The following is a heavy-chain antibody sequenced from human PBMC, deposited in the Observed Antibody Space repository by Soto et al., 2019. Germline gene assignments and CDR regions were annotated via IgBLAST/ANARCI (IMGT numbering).Heavy chain of an antibody. J-gene: IGHJ4*02. CDR2: ISGSGGST. D-gene: IGHD3-3*01. CDR1: GFTVSSNY. V-gene: IGHV3-23*04. CDR3: AKDHRTYYDFWSGYYRGNYFDY. Sequence: EVQLVESGGGLIQPGGSLRLSCAASGFTVSSNYMSWVRQAPGKGLEWVSVISGSGGSTYYADSVKGRFTISRDNSKNTLYLQMNSLRAEDTAVYYCAKDHRTYYDFWSGYYRGNYFDYWGQGTLVTVSS.